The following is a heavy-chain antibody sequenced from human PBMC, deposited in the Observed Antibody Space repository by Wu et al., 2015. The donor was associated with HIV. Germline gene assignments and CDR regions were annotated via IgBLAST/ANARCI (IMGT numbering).Heavy chain of an antibody. J-gene: IGHJ4*02. CDR3: ARPWQLRNGWPFFDY. CDR2: IIPAFGTT. Sequence: VQLVQSGAEVKKPGSSVKVSCKASGDTFNIFAINWVRQAPGQGLEWMGGIIPAFGTTDYAGKFQGRVTISADDSTSTAYMELKRLTSEDTAVYYCARPWQLRNGWPFFDYWGQGTLVTVSS. V-gene: IGHV1-69*12. D-gene: IGHD4-23*01. CDR1: GDTFNIFA.